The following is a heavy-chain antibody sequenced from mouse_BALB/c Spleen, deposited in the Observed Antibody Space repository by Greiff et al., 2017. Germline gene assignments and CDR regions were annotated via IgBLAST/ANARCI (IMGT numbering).Heavy chain of an antibody. V-gene: IGHV7-3*02. D-gene: IGHD2-14*01. CDR1: GFTFTDYY. CDR3: ARDSRYDGFAY. CDR2: IRNKANGYTT. J-gene: IGHJ3*01. Sequence: EVHLVESGGGLVQPGGSLRLSCATSGFTFTDYYMSWVRQPPGKALEWLGFIRNKANGYTTEYSASVKGRFTISRDNSQSILYLQMNTLRAEDSATYYCARDSRYDGFAYWGQGTLVTVSA.